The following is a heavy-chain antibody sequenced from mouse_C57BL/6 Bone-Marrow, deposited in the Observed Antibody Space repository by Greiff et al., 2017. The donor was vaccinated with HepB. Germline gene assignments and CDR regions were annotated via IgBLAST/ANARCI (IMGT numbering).Heavy chain of an antibody. V-gene: IGHV2-6*01. CDR1: GFSLTSYG. CDR2: IWGVGST. CDR3: ASLYSKFAY. Sequence: VQLVESGPGLVAPSQSLSITFTVSGFSLTSYGVDWVRQSPGKGLEWLGVIWGVGSTNYNSALKSRLSISKDNSKSQVFLKMNSLQTDDTAMYYCASLYSKFAYWGQGTLVTVSA. J-gene: IGHJ3*01. D-gene: IGHD2-5*01.